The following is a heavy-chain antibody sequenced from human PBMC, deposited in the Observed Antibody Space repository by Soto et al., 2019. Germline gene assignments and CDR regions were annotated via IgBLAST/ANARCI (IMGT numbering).Heavy chain of an antibody. CDR2: INPEGTTT. Sequence: GGSLRLSCTASVFTFAFYWMHWVRQTPGKGLVWVSRINPEGTTTNYADSVEGRFTISRDNAKSALYLQMNSLSAEDTAIYYCTSDTFGLRDTWGQGTLVTVSS. J-gene: IGHJ5*02. V-gene: IGHV3-74*01. CDR1: VFTFAFYW. D-gene: IGHD3-16*01. CDR3: TSDTFGLRDT.